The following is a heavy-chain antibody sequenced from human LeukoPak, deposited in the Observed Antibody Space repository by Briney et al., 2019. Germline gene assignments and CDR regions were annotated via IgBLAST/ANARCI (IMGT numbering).Heavy chain of an antibody. CDR1: GFTFSSYA. J-gene: IGHJ4*02. V-gene: IGHV3-30-3*02. Sequence: GESLRLSCAASGFTFSSYAMHWVRQAPGKGLEWVAVISYDGSNKYYADSVKGRFTISRDNSKNTLYLQMNSLRAEGTALYYCAKTLGGSGSYSTARPFDYWGQGTLVTVSS. CDR3: AKTLGGSGSYSTARPFDY. D-gene: IGHD3-10*01. CDR2: ISYDGSNK.